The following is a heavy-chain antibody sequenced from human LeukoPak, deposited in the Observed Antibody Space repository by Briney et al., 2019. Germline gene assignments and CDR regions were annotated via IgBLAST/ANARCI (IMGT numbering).Heavy chain of an antibody. Sequence: GASVKVSCKGSGGTFSSYAISLVRQPPGQGLEWMGGIIPIFGTANYAQKFQGRVTITADESTSTAYMELSSLRSEDTAVYYCARRVPAAMVDDAFDIWGQGTMVTVSS. J-gene: IGHJ3*02. D-gene: IGHD2-2*01. V-gene: IGHV1-69*13. CDR2: IIPIFGTA. CDR1: GGTFSSYA. CDR3: ARRVPAAMVDDAFDI.